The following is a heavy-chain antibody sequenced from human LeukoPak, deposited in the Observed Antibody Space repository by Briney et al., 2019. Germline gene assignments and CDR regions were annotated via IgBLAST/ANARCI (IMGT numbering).Heavy chain of an antibody. V-gene: IGHV3-21*01. J-gene: IGHJ5*02. CDR3: ARVGIAVADLNWFDP. Sequence: PGGSLRLSCAASGFTFSSYSMNWVRQAPGKGLEWVSSISSSSSYIYYADSVKGRFTISRDNAKNSLYLQMNRLRAEDTAVYYCARVGIAVADLNWFDPWAQGTLVTVSS. CDR2: ISSSSSYI. D-gene: IGHD6-19*01. CDR1: GFTFSSYS.